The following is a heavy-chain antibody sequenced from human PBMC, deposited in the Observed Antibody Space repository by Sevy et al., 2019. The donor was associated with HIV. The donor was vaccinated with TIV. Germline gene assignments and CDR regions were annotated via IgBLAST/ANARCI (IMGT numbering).Heavy chain of an antibody. CDR1: GGCVSSGTYY. CDR3: SREPAGIGGAFDI. D-gene: IGHD3-16*01. V-gene: IGHV4-61*02. CDR2: ISFSGST. Sequence: SETLSLTCTVSGGCVSSGTYYWTWIRQPAGKRLEWIGRISFSGSTNYDPSLKSRVTMSIDTSENQFSLNLRSVTAADTAVYYCSREPAGIGGAFDIWGQGPMVTVSS. J-gene: IGHJ3*02.